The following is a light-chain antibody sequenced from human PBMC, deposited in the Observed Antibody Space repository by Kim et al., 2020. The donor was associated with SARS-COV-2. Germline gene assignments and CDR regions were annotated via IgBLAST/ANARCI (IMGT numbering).Light chain of an antibody. J-gene: IGLJ2*01. CDR2: GVS. CDR1: GGEVRGYNY. V-gene: IGLV2-8*01. Sequence: GQSMTISCTGTGGEVRGYNYDAWYQQRQGEAPKLMIYGVSKRASGVPDRFSGSKSGNTASLTVSGLQAEDEADYYCSSYAGSNNLVFGGGTQLTVL. CDR3: SSYAGSNNLV.